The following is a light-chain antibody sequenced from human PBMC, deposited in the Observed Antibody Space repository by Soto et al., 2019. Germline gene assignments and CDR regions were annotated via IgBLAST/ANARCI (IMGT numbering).Light chain of an antibody. Sequence: EIVLTHSTATLSLSPGERATLSCSASQSVSSYLAWYQQKPGQAPRLLIYDASNRATGIPARFSGSGSGTDFTLTISSLEPEDFAVYYCQQRSNWLITFGQGTRLEIK. CDR1: QSVSSY. J-gene: IGKJ5*01. CDR3: QQRSNWLIT. V-gene: IGKV3-11*01. CDR2: DAS.